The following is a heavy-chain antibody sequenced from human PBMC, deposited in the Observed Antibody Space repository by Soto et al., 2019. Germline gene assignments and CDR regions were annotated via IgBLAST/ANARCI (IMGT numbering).Heavy chain of an antibody. CDR3: GKYGGDSVPYYYGVDV. CDR1: GFTFKTHA. Sequence: QVQLVESGGGVVQPGTSLRLSCAASGFTFKTHAMHWVRQAPGKGLEWMAVIEYDGNEKFYADSVKGRFTISRDNYKNALYLQINTLRNEDTAVYYCGKYGGDSVPYYYGVDVWGEGTTVTVSS. D-gene: IGHD3-16*01. J-gene: IGHJ6*04. CDR2: IEYDGNEK. V-gene: IGHV3-30*18.